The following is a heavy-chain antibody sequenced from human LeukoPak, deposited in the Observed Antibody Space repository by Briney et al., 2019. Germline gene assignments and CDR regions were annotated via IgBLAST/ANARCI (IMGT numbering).Heavy chain of an antibody. CDR2: ISYDGSNK. Sequence: PGRSLRLSCAASGFTFSSYGMHWVRQAPGMGLEWVAVISYDGSNKYYADSVKGRFTISRDNSKNTLYLQMNSLRAEDTAVYYCAKDMGFLEWFDYWGQGTLVTVSS. V-gene: IGHV3-30*18. J-gene: IGHJ4*02. D-gene: IGHD3-3*01. CDR3: AKDMGFLEWFDY. CDR1: GFTFSSYG.